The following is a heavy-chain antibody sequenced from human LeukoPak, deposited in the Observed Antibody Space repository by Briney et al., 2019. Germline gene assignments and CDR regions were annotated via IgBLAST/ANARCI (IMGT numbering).Heavy chain of an antibody. J-gene: IGHJ4*02. CDR2: IYSGGST. V-gene: IGHV3-66*01. Sequence: GGSLRLSCAASEFTVSSNYMSWVRQAPGKGPEWVSVIYSGGSTYYADSVKGRFTISRDKSKSTLYLQMNSLRAEDTAVYYCARKTATASPFDYWGQGTLVTVSS. D-gene: IGHD2-21*02. CDR3: ARKTATASPFDY. CDR1: EFTVSSNY.